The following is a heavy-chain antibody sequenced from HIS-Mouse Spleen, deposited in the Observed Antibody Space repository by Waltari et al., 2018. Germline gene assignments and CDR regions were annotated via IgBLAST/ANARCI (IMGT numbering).Heavy chain of an antibody. CDR3: AHRPSIAVAASPVYYYYGMDV. J-gene: IGHJ6*02. Sequence: QITLKESGPTLVKPTQTLTLTCTFSGFSLSTSGVGVGCIRQPPGKALEWLALIYWDDDKRYSPSLQSRLTITKDTSKNQVVLTMTNMDPVDTATYYCAHRPSIAVAASPVYYYYGMDVWGQGTTVTVSS. CDR2: IYWDDDK. CDR1: GFSLSTSGVG. V-gene: IGHV2-5*02. D-gene: IGHD6-19*01.